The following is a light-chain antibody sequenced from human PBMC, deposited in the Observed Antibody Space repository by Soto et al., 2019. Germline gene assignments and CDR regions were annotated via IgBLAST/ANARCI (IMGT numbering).Light chain of an antibody. J-gene: IGLJ1*01. CDR2: EVS. V-gene: IGLV2-14*01. CDR1: SSDVGGYNY. CDR3: SSYTSSSTPYV. Sequence: QSALTQPASVSGSPGQSITISCTGTSSDVGGYNYVSWYQQHPGKAPKLMIYEVSNRPSGVSNRFSGSKSGNTASLTTSGLQAEDEAAYYCSSYTSSSTPYVFGTGTKVTVL.